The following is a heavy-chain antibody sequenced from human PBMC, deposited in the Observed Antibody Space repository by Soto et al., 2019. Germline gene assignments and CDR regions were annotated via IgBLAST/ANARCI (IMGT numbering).Heavy chain of an antibody. J-gene: IGHJ4*02. CDR1: GGSFSGYD. Sequence: SETLSLTCAVYGGSFSGYDGSWIRQPPGKGLEWIGEINHSGSTNYNPSLKSRVTISVDTSKNQFSLKLSSVTAADTAVYYCARTEIASVAYDYWGPGTLVTVSS. V-gene: IGHV4-34*01. CDR3: ARTEIASVAYDY. CDR2: INHSGST. D-gene: IGHD6-19*01.